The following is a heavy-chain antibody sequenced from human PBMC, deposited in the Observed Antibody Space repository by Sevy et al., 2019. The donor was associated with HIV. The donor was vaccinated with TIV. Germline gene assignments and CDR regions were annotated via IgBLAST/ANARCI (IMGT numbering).Heavy chain of an antibody. Sequence: GGSLRLSCIGSGFSFSYYGIHWVRQSPGKGLDWVALISHDGINEYYADSVKGRFTISRDNFKNTVYLEMNSLRNEDTAIYFCANEYSGRYSHSYLYALDVWGQGTTVTVSS. D-gene: IGHD1-26*01. CDR3: ANEYSGRYSHSYLYALDV. CDR1: GFSFSYYG. CDR2: ISHDGINE. V-gene: IGHV3-30*18. J-gene: IGHJ6*02.